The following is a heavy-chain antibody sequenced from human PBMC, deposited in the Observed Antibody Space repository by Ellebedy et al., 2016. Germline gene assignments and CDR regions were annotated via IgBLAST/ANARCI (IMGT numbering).Heavy chain of an antibody. CDR2: TPPTGNT. D-gene: IGHD5-18*01. CDR3: TRSTHSYAWGA. Sequence: GGSLRLSCAASGFTVSTSYMSWVRQAPGKGLEWVSMTPPTGNTYYADSVKGRFTISRGSSKNTLYLQMNSLTAEDTALYFCTRSTHSYAWGAWGQGTLVTVSS. CDR1: GFTVSTSY. V-gene: IGHV3-53*01. J-gene: IGHJ5*02.